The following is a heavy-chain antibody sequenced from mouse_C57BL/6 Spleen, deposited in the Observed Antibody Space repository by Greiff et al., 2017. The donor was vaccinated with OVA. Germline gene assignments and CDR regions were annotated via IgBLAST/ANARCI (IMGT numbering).Heavy chain of an antibody. CDR3: ARSSNGLRRGYYFDG. Sequence: VQLQQSGAELVKPGASVKLSCTASGFNIKDYYMHWVKQRTEQGLEWIGRIDPEDGDTKYAPKLQGKATITADTYSNTAYLQHSRLTSEDTAVYYCARSSNGLRRGYYFDGWGQGTTLSVSS. J-gene: IGHJ2*01. CDR1: GFNIKDYY. CDR2: IDPEDGDT. D-gene: IGHD2-4*01. V-gene: IGHV14-2*01.